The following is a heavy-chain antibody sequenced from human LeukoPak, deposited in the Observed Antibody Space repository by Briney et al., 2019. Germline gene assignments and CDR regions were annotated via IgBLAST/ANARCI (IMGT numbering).Heavy chain of an antibody. CDR3: ARDGYASGSHDY. V-gene: IGHV3-7*04. CDR2: IKEDGSRQ. D-gene: IGHD3-10*01. J-gene: IGHJ4*02. CDR1: GFTFSSYW. Sequence: GGSLRLSCATSGFTFSSYWMTWVRQAPGTGLEWVANIKEDGSRQHHIDSVKGRFTISRGNAKSSLYLQMNSLRVEDSAVYYCARDGYASGSHDYWGQGTLVTVSS.